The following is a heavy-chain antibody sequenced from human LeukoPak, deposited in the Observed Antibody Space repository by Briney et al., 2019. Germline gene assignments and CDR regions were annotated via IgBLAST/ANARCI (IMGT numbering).Heavy chain of an antibody. CDR3: ARDSDHVRDY. J-gene: IGHJ4*02. CDR2: IKQDGSEK. D-gene: IGHD3-10*01. Sequence: GGSLRLSCAASGFTFSNYWMSWVRQAPGKGLEWVANIKQDGSEKYYVDSVKGRFTISRDNAKNSLCLQMNSLRAEDTAVYYCARDSDHVRDYWGQGTLVTVSS. CDR1: GFTFSNYW. V-gene: IGHV3-7*01.